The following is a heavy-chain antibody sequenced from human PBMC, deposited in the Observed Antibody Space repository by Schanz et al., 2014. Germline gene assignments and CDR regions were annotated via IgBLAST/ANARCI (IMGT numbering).Heavy chain of an antibody. CDR2: IYSGGST. Sequence: EVQLVESGGGLIQPGGSLRLSCAASGFTVSSNYMSWVRQAPGKGLEWVSVIYSGGSTYYADSVKGRFTISRDNSKNTLYLQMNSLRAEDTALYFCVKDIYDFWSGNFDYWGQGTLVTVSS. CDR1: GFTVSSNY. CDR3: VKDIYDFWSGNFDY. J-gene: IGHJ4*02. V-gene: IGHV3-53*01. D-gene: IGHD3-3*01.